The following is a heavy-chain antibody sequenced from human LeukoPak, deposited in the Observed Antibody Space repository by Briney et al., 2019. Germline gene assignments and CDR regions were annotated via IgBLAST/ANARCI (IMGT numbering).Heavy chain of an antibody. J-gene: IGHJ3*01. CDR3: ARRPYYYYDS. Sequence: SETLSLTCTVSGGSLSSYHWSWLRQPPGKGLEWIGYIYYSGSTNYNASLKSRVTISVDTSKNQFSLKLSSVTAADTAVYYCARRPYYYYDSWGQGTMVTVSS. D-gene: IGHD3-22*01. CDR1: GGSLSSYH. V-gene: IGHV4-59*01. CDR2: IYYSGST.